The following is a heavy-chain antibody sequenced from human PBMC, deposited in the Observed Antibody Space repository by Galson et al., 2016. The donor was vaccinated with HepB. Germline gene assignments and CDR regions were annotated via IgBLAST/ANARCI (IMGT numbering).Heavy chain of an antibody. J-gene: IGHJ4*02. CDR2: INGPGRNT. CDR3: AKDPIQCGGDCTRASYYFDY. D-gene: IGHD2-21*02. V-gene: IGHV3-23*01. Sequence: SLRLSCAASKFTFRNYAMSWVRQAPGKGLEWVSSINGPGRNTYYADSVKGRFTISRDNAKNTLYLQMNSLRAEDTAVYYCAKDPIQCGGDCTRASYYFDYWGQGLLVTVSS. CDR1: KFTFRNYA.